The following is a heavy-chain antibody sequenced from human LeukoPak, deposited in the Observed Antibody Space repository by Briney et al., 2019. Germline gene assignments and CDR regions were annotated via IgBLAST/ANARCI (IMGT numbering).Heavy chain of an antibody. Sequence: KPSETLSLTCAVYGGSFSGHYWSWIRQPPGKGLEWIGEINHSGSTNYNPSLKSRATISVDTSKNQFSLKLSSVTAADTAVYYCAREVRYSGYDWALDWFDPWGQGTLVTVSS. CDR1: GGSFSGHY. D-gene: IGHD5-12*01. CDR2: INHSGST. CDR3: AREVRYSGYDWALDWFDP. V-gene: IGHV4-34*01. J-gene: IGHJ5*02.